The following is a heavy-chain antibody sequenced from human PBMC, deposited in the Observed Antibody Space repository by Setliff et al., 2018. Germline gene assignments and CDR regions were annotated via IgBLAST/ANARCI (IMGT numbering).Heavy chain of an antibody. V-gene: IGHV3-9*01. Sequence: GGSLRLSCVASGFTFDDYTMHWVRQAPGKGLEWVSGVSWNSGNKGYADSVKGRFTISRDNAKNSLYLQMNSLRLEDTAVYYCARDGSGWSQHWGQGTVVTVSS. CDR1: GFTFDDYT. J-gene: IGHJ1*01. CDR3: ARDGSGWSQH. CDR2: VSWNSGNK. D-gene: IGHD6-19*01.